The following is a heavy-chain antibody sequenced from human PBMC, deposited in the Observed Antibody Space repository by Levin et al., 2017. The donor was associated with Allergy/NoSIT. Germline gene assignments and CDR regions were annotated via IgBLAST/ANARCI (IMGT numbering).Heavy chain of an antibody. CDR1: GGSFSGSY. V-gene: IGHV4-34*01. Sequence: SQTLSLTCAVYGGSFSGSYWSWIRQPPGKGLEWIGEINHSGSTNYNPSLKSRVTISVDTSKNQFSLKLSSVTAADTAVYYCARVLWYGSGSYYNLHYFDYWGQGTLVTVSS. CDR3: ARVLWYGSGSYYNLHYFDY. CDR2: INHSGST. J-gene: IGHJ4*02. D-gene: IGHD3-10*01.